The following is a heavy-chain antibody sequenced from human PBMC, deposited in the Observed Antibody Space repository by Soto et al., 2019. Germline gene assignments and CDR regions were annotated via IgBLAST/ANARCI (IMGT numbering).Heavy chain of an antibody. CDR2: ISDTT. CDR1: GFTFSNFA. V-gene: IGHV3-23*01. J-gene: IGHJ4*02. CDR3: AKAYRAVAGNYFDH. D-gene: IGHD6-19*01. Sequence: GGSLRLSCAASGFTFSNFAFSWVRQAPGKGLEWVSAISDTTYYADSVKGRVTISRDNSVNTVFLQMNSLRAGDTAVYYCAKAYRAVAGNYFDHWGQGTLVTVSS.